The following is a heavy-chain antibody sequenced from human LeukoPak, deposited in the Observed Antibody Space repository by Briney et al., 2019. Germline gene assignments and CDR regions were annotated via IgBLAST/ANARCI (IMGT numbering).Heavy chain of an antibody. CDR1: GGTFSSYA. D-gene: IGHD1-1*01. J-gene: IGHJ5*02. V-gene: IGHV1-3*01. CDR2: IHAGTGNT. CDR3: ARDITIGTTRFDP. Sequence: GASVKVSCKASGGTFSSYAIHWVRQAPGQRLEWMGWIHAGTGNTKYSQKFQGRVTITRDTSANTVYMELSRLRPEDTAVYYCARDITIGTTRFDPWGQGTLVTVSS.